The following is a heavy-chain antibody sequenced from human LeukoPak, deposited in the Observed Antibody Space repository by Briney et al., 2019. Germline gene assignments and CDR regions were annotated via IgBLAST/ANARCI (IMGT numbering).Heavy chain of an antibody. CDR3: ARDSERWLQSGPGGY. J-gene: IGHJ4*02. CDR2: ISSSSSYI. Sequence: PGGSLRLSCAASGFTFSSYSVNWVRQAPGKGLEWVSSISSSSSYIYYADSVKGRFTISRDNAKNSLYLQMNSLRAEDTAVYYCARDSERWLQSGPGGYWGQGTLVTVSS. CDR1: GFTFSSYS. D-gene: IGHD5-24*01. V-gene: IGHV3-21*01.